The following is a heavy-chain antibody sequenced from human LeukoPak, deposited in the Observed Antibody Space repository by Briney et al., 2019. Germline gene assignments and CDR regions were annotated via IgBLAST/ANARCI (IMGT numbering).Heavy chain of an antibody. CDR1: GFTFSSYG. V-gene: IGHV3-33*01. D-gene: IGHD6-13*01. CDR2: IWYDGSNK. Sequence: GGSLRLSRAASGFTFSSYGMHWVRQAPGKGLEWVAVIWYDGSNKYYADSVKGRFTISRDNSKNTLYLQMNSLRAEDTAVYYCARGRHEGIAAFFDYWGQGTLVTVSP. J-gene: IGHJ4*02. CDR3: ARGRHEGIAAFFDY.